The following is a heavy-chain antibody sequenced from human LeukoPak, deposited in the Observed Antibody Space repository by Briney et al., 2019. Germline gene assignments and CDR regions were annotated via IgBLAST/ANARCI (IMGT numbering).Heavy chain of an antibody. D-gene: IGHD1-14*01. CDR1: GFTFSSHA. J-gene: IGHJ4*02. V-gene: IGHV3-23*01. CDR3: ATGSGMIFDY. CDR2: ISNSGGST. Sequence: GGSLRLSCAASGFTFSSHAMSWVRQAPGKGLEWVSVISNSGGSTYYADSVKGRFTISRDNSKNTLYLQMNSLRAEDTAVYYCATGSGMIFDYWGQGTLVTVSS.